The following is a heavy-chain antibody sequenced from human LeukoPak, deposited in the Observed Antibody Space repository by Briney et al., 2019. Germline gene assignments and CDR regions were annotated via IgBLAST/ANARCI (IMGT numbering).Heavy chain of an antibody. CDR2: INTNTGNP. J-gene: IGHJ4*02. D-gene: IGHD3-10*01. Sequence: ASVKVSCKASGYTFTNYAVNWVRQAPGQGLELMGWINTNTGNPTYAQGFTGQFVFSLDTSVSTAYLQISSLKAEDTAVYYCARIWRSFGELAGVYGYWGQGTLVTVSS. CDR3: ARIWRSFGELAGVYGY. CDR1: GYTFTNYA. V-gene: IGHV7-4-1*02.